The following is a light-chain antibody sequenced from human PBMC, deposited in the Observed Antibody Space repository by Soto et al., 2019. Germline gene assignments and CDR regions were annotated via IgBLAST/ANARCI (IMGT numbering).Light chain of an antibody. Sequence: IQLPQSPSFLSASVGDRVTITCRASQTISSYLNWYQQKPGKAPKLLIYAASSLQSGVPSRFSGSRSGTDFTLTISSLQPEDFATYYCQQSYSTPSITFGQGTRLAIK. V-gene: IGKV1-39*01. CDR1: QTISSY. J-gene: IGKJ5*01. CDR2: AAS. CDR3: QQSYSTPSIT.